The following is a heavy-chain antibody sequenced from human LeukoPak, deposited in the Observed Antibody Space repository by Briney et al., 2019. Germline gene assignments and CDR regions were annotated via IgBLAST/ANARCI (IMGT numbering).Heavy chain of an antibody. CDR2: IHHSGST. D-gene: IGHD6-6*01. Sequence: PSETLFLTCTVSGDSVTNHQWSWVRQPPGKGLEWIAYIHHSGSTNYNPSLKNRVTISMDTSKNQFSLRLIPVTAADTAVYYCARYPLAFDFWGQGILVTVSS. CDR3: ARYPLAFDF. J-gene: IGHJ4*02. V-gene: IGHV4-59*02. CDR1: GDSVTNHQ.